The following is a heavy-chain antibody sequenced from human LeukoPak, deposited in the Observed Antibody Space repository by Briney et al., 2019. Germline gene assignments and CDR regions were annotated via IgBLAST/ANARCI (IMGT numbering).Heavy chain of an antibody. CDR2: ISYDGSNK. Sequence: GGSLRLSCAASGFTFSSYGMHWVRQAPGKGLEWVADISYDGSNKYYADSVKGRFTISRDNSKNTLYLQMNSLRAEDTAVYYCAKEYYDFWSGYLYPKYYYYYYMDVWGKGTTVTVSS. CDR3: AKEYYDFWSGYLYPKYYYYYYMDV. D-gene: IGHD3-3*01. J-gene: IGHJ6*03. V-gene: IGHV3-30*18. CDR1: GFTFSSYG.